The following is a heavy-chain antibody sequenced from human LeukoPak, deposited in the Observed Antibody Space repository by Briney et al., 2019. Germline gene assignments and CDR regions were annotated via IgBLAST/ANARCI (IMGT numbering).Heavy chain of an antibody. V-gene: IGHV4-38-2*01. D-gene: IGHD6-19*01. Sequence: SETLSLTCAVSGYSISSGYYWGWIRQPPGKGLEWIGSIYHSGSTYYNPSLKSRVNISVDTSKNQFSLKLSSVTAADTAVYYCARHKYSSGWLRYNWFDPWGQGTLVTVSS. CDR1: GYSISSGYY. CDR3: ARHKYSSGWLRYNWFDP. CDR2: IYHSGST. J-gene: IGHJ5*02.